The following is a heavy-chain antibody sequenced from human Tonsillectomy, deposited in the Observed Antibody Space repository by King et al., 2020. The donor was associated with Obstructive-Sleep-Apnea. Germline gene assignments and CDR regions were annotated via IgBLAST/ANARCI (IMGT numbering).Heavy chain of an antibody. CDR2: INWNGGST. CDR3: ARDPGMAAAASWGDYFDY. CDR1: GFTFDDYG. J-gene: IGHJ4*02. D-gene: IGHD6-13*01. Sequence: VQLVESGGGVVRPGGSLRLSCAASGFTFDDYGMSWVRQAPGKGLEWVSGINWNGGSTAYADSVKGRFTISRDNAKNSLYLQMNSLRAEDTASYHCARDPGMAAAASWGDYFDYWGQATLVTVSS. V-gene: IGHV3-20*01.